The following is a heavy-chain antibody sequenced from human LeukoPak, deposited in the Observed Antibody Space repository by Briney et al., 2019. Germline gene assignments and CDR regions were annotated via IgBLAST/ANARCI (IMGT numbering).Heavy chain of an antibody. V-gene: IGHV3-30*02. CDR3: AKGLTGGYSYGYGIDY. J-gene: IGHJ4*02. CDR2: IRYDGSNK. CDR1: GSTFSSYV. Sequence: GGSLRLSCAASGSTFSSYVMHWVRQAPGKGLEWVAFIRYDGSNKYYADSVKGRFTISRDNSKNTLYLQMNSLRAEDTAVYYCAKGLTGGYSYGYGIDYWGQGTLVTVSS. D-gene: IGHD5-18*01.